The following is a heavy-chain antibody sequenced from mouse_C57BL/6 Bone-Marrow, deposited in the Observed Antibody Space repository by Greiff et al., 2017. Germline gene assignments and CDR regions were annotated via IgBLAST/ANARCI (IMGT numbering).Heavy chain of an antibody. D-gene: IGHD2-2*01. CDR3: ARAGLRRRPGFAY. CDR2: IYPRSGNT. CDR1: GYTFTSYG. Sequence: QVQLQQSGAELARPGASVKLSCKASGYTFTSYGISWVKQRTGQGLEWIGEIYPRSGNTYYNEKFKGKATLTADKSSSTAYMELRSLTSEDSAVYVWARAGLRRRPGFAYWGQGTLVTVSA. J-gene: IGHJ3*01. V-gene: IGHV1-81*01.